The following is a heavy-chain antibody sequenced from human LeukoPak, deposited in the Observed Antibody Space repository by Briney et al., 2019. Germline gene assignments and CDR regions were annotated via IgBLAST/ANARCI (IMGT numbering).Heavy chain of an antibody. V-gene: IGHV1-69*04. Sequence: SVKVSCKASGGTFSSYAISWVRQAPGQGLEWMGRIIPILGIANYAQKFQGRVTITADKSTSTAYMELSSLRSEDTAVYYCARVGTMIVVAITWGQGTLVTVSS. J-gene: IGHJ4*02. D-gene: IGHD3-22*01. CDR2: IIPILGIA. CDR3: ARVGTMIVVAIT. CDR1: GGTFSSYA.